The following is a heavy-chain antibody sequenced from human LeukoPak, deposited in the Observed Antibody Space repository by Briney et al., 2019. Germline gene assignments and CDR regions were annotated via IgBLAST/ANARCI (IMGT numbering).Heavy chain of an antibody. CDR3: AKGQYSGSYYDY. J-gene: IGHJ4*02. Sequence: GGSLRLSCAASGFTFSSYGMHWVRRAPGKGLEWVAVISYDGSNKYYADSVKGRFTISRDNSKNTLYLQMNSLRAEDTAVYYCAKGQYSGSYYDYWGQGTLVTVSS. CDR2: ISYDGSNK. V-gene: IGHV3-30*18. D-gene: IGHD1-26*01. CDR1: GFTFSSYG.